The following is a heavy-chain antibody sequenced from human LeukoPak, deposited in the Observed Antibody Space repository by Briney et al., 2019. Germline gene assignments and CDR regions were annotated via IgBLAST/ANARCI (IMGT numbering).Heavy chain of an antibody. CDR3: AKGDSGSYYYYMNV. D-gene: IGHD3-10*01. V-gene: IGHV3-30*02. CDR1: GFSFGDYG. CDR2: IEYDGSDK. J-gene: IGHJ6*03. Sequence: QPGGSLRLSCVASGFSFGDYGMHWVRQAPGKGLEWMAFIEYDGSDKFYADSVKGRITISRDNSKNTLYLQMNGLKIEDTAVYFCAKGDSGSYYYYMNVWGKGTTVIVSS.